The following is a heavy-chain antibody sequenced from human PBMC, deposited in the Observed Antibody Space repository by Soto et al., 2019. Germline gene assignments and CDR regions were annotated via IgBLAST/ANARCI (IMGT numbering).Heavy chain of an antibody. CDR3: ARDTVPQDSSGYYYWFDP. CDR1: GFTFSSYS. CDR2: ISSSSSTI. J-gene: IGHJ5*02. Sequence: GESLKISCAASGFTFSSYSMNWVRQAPGKGLEWVSYISSSSSTIYYADSVKGRFTISRDNAKNSLYLQMNSLRDEDTAVYYCARDTVPQDSSGYYYWFDPWGQGTLVTVSS. D-gene: IGHD3-22*01. V-gene: IGHV3-48*02.